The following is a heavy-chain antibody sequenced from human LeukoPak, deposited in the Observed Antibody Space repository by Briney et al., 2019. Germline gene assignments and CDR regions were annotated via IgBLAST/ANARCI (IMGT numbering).Heavy chain of an antibody. CDR3: ARGQRSCSGGSCYGPYFDY. CDR2: IYYSGST. J-gene: IGHJ4*02. CDR1: GGSISSGGYY. D-gene: IGHD2-15*01. V-gene: IGHV4-61*08. Sequence: SETLSLTCTVSGGSISSGGYYWNWIRQPPGKGLEWIGYIYYSGSTNYNPSLKSRVTISVDTSKNQFSLKLSSVTAADTAVYYCARGQRSCSGGSCYGPYFDYWGQGTLVTVSS.